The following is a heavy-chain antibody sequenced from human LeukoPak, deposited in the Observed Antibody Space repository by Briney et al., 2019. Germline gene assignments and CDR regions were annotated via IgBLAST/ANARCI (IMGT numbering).Heavy chain of an antibody. J-gene: IGHJ4*02. CDR2: ISAYNGNT. V-gene: IGHV1-18*01. D-gene: IGHD3-22*01. Sequence: ASVKVSCKASGYTFTSYGISWVRQAPGQGLEWMGWISAYNGNTNYGQKLQGRVTMTTDTSTSTAYMELRSLRSDDTAVYYCARDVLYDSSGYYYVPVMDLFDYWGQGTLVTVSS. CDR1: GYTFTSYG. CDR3: ARDVLYDSSGYYYVPVMDLFDY.